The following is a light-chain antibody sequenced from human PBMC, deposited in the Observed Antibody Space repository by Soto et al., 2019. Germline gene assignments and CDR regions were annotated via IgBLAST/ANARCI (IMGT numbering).Light chain of an antibody. CDR2: EVS. V-gene: IGLV2-8*01. CDR3: SSYAGSDNFV. Sequence: QSALTQPPSASGSPEQSVTISCTGASSDVGGYAYVSWYQQHPGKAPKLMIYEVSKRPSGVPDRFSGSRSGNTASLTVSGLQAEDEADYYCSSYAGSDNFVFGTGTKLTVL. CDR1: SSDVGGYAY. J-gene: IGLJ1*01.